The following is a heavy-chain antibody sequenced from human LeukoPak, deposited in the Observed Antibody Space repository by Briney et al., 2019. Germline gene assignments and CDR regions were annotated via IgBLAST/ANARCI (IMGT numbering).Heavy chain of an antibody. CDR2: ISYDGSNK. CDR1: GFTFSSYA. Sequence: GGSLRLSCAASGFTFSSYAMHWVRQAPGKGLEWVAVISYDGSNKYYADSVKGRFTISRDNSKNTLYLQMNSLRAEDTAVYYCARVTTVTRHFDYWGQGTLVTVSS. CDR3: ARVTTVTRHFDY. J-gene: IGHJ4*02. D-gene: IGHD4-17*01. V-gene: IGHV3-30*04.